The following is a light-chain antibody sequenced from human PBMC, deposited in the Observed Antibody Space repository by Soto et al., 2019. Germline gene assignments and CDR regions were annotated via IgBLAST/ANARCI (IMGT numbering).Light chain of an antibody. CDR1: QSVSSY. Sequence: EIISTQSPSTLSLSPGERATLSCRASQSVSSYLAWYQQKPGQAHRLLIYDAYNRATGIQARFSGSGSGTDFTLTIRSLEPEDFAVYYCKQRSNWSYTFGQGTKVDIK. J-gene: IGKJ2*01. CDR2: DAY. V-gene: IGKV3-11*01. CDR3: KQRSNWSYT.